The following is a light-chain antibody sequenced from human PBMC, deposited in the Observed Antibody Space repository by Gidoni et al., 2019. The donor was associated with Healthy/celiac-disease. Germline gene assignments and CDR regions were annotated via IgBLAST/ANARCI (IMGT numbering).Light chain of an antibody. CDR3: QQYNSPPLT. J-gene: IGKJ4*01. V-gene: IGKV1-5*03. Sequence: PSTLSASVGDRVTSTCSASQSSSSWLDWYQQKPGKAPKLLIYKESSLESGVPSRVSGSGSGTEFTLTISSLQHDDFATYYCQQYNSPPLTFGGGTKVEIK. CDR2: KES. CDR1: QSSSSW.